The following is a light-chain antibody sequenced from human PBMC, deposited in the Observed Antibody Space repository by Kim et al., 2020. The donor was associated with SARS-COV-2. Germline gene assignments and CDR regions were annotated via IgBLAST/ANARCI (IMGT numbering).Light chain of an antibody. CDR3: QQYGASPYS. Sequence: LSPAERATLSCRASQVVSNNYLAWYQQKPGQAPSLLIYGASKRTTDFPDRFSGSGSGTDFTLTIDRLEPEDFAVYFCQQYGASPYSFGQGTKLEI. CDR1: QVVSNNY. J-gene: IGKJ2*03. V-gene: IGKV3-20*01. CDR2: GAS.